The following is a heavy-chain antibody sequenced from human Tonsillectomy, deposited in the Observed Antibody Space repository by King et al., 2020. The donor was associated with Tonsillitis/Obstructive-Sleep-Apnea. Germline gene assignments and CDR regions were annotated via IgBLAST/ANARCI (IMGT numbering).Heavy chain of an antibody. CDR3: ARRGGGSGSYSHFDY. CDR2: IYPGDSDT. J-gene: IGHJ4*02. V-gene: IGHV5-51*01. Sequence: VQLVQSGAEVKKPGESLKISCTGSGYSFTSYWIGWVRQMPGNGLEWMGIIYPGDSDTRYSPSFQGQVTISADKSIGTAYLQWSSLKASDTAMYYCARRGGGSGSYSHFDYWGQGTLVTVSS. D-gene: IGHD3-10*01. CDR1: GYSFTSYW.